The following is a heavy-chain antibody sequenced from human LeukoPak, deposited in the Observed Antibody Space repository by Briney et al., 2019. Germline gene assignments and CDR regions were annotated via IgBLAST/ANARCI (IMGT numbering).Heavy chain of an antibody. V-gene: IGHV5-51*01. CDR3: ARRANIAAAGKAFDY. D-gene: IGHD6-13*01. CDR2: IYPGDSDT. Sequence: GESLKISCKGSGYSFTLYWIGWVRQMPGKGLEWMGIIYPGDSDTRYSPSFQGQVTISADKSISTAYLQWSSLKASDTAMYYCARRANIAAAGKAFDYWGQGTLVTVSS. CDR1: GYSFTLYW. J-gene: IGHJ4*02.